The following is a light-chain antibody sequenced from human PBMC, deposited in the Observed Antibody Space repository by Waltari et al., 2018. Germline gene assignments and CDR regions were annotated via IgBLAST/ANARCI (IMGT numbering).Light chain of an antibody. Sequence: DIVMTQSPDSLAVSLGERATIHCKSNQSVLYSSNNKNYLAWYQQKPGQPPKLLIYWASTRESGVPDRFSGSGSGTDFTLTISSLQAEDVAVYYCQQYYSTPPHTFGQGTKLEIK. V-gene: IGKV4-1*01. J-gene: IGKJ2*01. CDR3: QQYYSTPPHT. CDR2: WAS. CDR1: QSVLYSSNNKNY.